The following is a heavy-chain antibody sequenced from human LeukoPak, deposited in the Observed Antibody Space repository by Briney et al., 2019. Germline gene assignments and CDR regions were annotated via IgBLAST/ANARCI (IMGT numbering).Heavy chain of an antibody. CDR2: IYPCDSDT. CDR3: ARGDSGSYFVFDY. Sequence: GESLKISCKGSGYRLTSYWIGGVRQMPGKGLDCMGIIYPCDSDTRYSPSFQGQVTISADKSISTAYLQWSSLKASDTAMYYCARGDSGSYFVFDYWGQGTLVTVSS. V-gene: IGHV5-51*01. D-gene: IGHD1-26*01. J-gene: IGHJ4*02. CDR1: GYRLTSYW.